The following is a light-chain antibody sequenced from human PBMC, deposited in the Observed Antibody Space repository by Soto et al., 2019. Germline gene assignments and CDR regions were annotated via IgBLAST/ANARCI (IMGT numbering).Light chain of an antibody. CDR3: QQYGSSPPLT. V-gene: IGKV3-20*01. Sequence: EIVLTQSPGTLSLCPGERATLSCRASQSVSSNYLAWYQQKPGQAPRLLIYGASSRATGIPDRFSGSGSGTDFTLTISRLEPEDFAVYYCQQYGSSPPLTFGGGTKVEIK. CDR1: QSVSSNY. J-gene: IGKJ4*01. CDR2: GAS.